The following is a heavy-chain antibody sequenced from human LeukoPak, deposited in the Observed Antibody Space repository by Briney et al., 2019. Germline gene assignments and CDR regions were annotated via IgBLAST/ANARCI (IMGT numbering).Heavy chain of an antibody. D-gene: IGHD6-13*01. V-gene: IGHV3-7*04. Sequence: GRSLRLPCAASGFTFGSYAMHWVRQAPGKGLEWVANINEDGSDKYYVDSVKGRFTISRDNAENSLYLQMNSLRADDTAVYYCARGQKLASWGQGTLVTVSS. CDR3: ARGQKLAS. CDR1: GFTFGSYA. J-gene: IGHJ5*02. CDR2: INEDGSDK.